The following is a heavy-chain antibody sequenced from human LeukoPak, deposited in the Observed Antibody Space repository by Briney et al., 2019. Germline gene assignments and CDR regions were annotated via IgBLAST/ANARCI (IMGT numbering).Heavy chain of an antibody. Sequence: GGSLRLSCAASGFTVSSNYMSWVRQAPGKGLEWVSVIYSGGSTYYADSVKGRFTISRDNAKNSLYLQMNSLRAEDTAVYYCANHLACGSTSCPPFDYWGQGTLVTVSS. CDR3: ANHLACGSTSCPPFDY. J-gene: IGHJ4*02. CDR1: GFTVSSNY. V-gene: IGHV3-53*01. D-gene: IGHD2-2*01. CDR2: IYSGGST.